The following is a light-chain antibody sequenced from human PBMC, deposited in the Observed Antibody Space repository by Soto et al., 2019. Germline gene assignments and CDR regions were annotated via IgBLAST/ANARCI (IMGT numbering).Light chain of an antibody. CDR1: QSIDNW. J-gene: IGKJ2*01. V-gene: IGKV1-5*01. Sequence: DIQMTQSPSPLSASIGDRVTITCRASQSIDNWLAWYQQKPGKAPQLLIYDAPRVKTGVPSRFTASGSGTEFTLTINTLQADDSATYFCQHYNGYPYTFGPGTKVDIK. CDR3: QHYNGYPYT. CDR2: DAP.